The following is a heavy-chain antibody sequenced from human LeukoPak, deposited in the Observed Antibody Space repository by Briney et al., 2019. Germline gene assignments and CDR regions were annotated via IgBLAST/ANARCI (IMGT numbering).Heavy chain of an antibody. CDR3: ARETTVVRLRSTSVGY. Sequence: GASVKVSCKASGGTFSSYAISWVRQAPGQGLEWMGIINPSGGSTSYAQKFQGRVTMTRDTSTSTVYMELSSLRSEDTAVYYCARETTVVRLRSTSVGYWGQGTLVTVSS. CDR1: GGTFSSYA. D-gene: IGHD4-23*01. CDR2: INPSGGST. J-gene: IGHJ4*02. V-gene: IGHV1-46*01.